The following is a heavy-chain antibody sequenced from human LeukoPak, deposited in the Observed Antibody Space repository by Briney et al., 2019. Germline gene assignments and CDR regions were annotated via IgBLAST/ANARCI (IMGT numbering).Heavy chain of an antibody. CDR2: ISAYNGNT. CDR3: ARDLIRNYDFWSGYDKSNWFDP. D-gene: IGHD3-3*01. J-gene: IGHJ5*02. V-gene: IGHV1-18*01. Sequence: GASVKVSCKASGYTFTSYGISWVRQAPGQGLEWMGWISAYNGNTNYAQKLQGRVTMTTDTSTSTAYMELRSLRSDDTAVYYCARDLIRNYDFWSGYDKSNWFDPWGQGTLVTVSS. CDR1: GYTFTSYG.